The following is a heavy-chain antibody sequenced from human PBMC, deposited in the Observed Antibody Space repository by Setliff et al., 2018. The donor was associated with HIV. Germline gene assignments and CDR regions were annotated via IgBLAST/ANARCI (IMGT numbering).Heavy chain of an antibody. V-gene: IGHV1-3*01. J-gene: IGHJ4*02. CDR2: INAGNGKT. Sequence: GASVKVSCKASGSTFSSYAFHWVRQAPGQRLEWMGWINAGNGKTKYSQKFQSRVTITRDTSASTAYMELSSLRSEDTAVYYCAREIRNYDFWSGYWEDHYFDSWGQGTLVTVSS. CDR1: GSTFSSYA. D-gene: IGHD3-3*01. CDR3: AREIRNYDFWSGYWEDHYFDS.